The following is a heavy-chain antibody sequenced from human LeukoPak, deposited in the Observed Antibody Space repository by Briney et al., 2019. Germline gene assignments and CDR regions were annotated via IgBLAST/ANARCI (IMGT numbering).Heavy chain of an antibody. J-gene: IGHJ1*01. CDR2: IRYDGSNK. Sequence: GGSLRLSCAASGFTFSSYGMHWVRQAPGKGLEWVTFIRYDGSNKYYTDSVKGRFTVSRDNSKNTVYLQMNSLRVDDTAIYYCAKDGQTGEWELEHWGQGTLVTVSS. CDR3: AKDGQTGEWELEH. D-gene: IGHD7-27*01. CDR1: GFTFSSYG. V-gene: IGHV3-30*02.